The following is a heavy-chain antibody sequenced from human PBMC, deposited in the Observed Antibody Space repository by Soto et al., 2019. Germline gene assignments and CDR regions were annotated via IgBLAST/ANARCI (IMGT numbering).Heavy chain of an antibody. CDR1: GGSIISSSYF. Sequence: SETLSLTCSVSGGSIISSSYFWVWIRQPPGKGLEWIGSIYYSGSTYYNPSLKSRVTVSVDTSKNQFSLKLSSVTAADTAVYYCARHPRHFWFAPPGQGTLVTVAS. CDR3: ARHPRHFWFAP. V-gene: IGHV4-39*01. J-gene: IGHJ5*02. CDR2: IYYSGST.